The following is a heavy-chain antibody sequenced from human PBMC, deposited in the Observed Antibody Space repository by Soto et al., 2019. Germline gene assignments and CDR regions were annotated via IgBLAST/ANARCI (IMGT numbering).Heavy chain of an antibody. J-gene: IGHJ6*02. CDR2: IIPIFGTA. CDR3: ARAVGGYCSGGSCYSKNYYGMDV. Sequence: QVQLVQSGAEVKNPGSSVKVSCKASGGTFSSYAISWVRQAPGQGLEWMGGIIPIFGTANYAQKFQGRVTITADESTSTAYMELSSLRSEDTAVYYCARAVGGYCSGGSCYSKNYYGMDVWGQGTTVTVSS. CDR1: GGTFSSYA. V-gene: IGHV1-69*01. D-gene: IGHD2-15*01.